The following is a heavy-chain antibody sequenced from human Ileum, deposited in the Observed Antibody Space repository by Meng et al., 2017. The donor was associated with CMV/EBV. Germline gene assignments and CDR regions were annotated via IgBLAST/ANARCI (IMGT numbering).Heavy chain of an antibody. Sequence: LSCVGSGYTFRNYALHWVRQSPEKGLEGVATIAGPTTNTHYADSVKGRSLISRDNSRNTLYLQLTNLRADDSAKYYCALWLGEHFDYWGQGTLVTVSS. CDR3: ALWLGEHFDY. D-gene: IGHD3-10*01. J-gene: IGHJ4*02. CDR2: IAGPTTNT. V-gene: IGHV3-23*01. CDR1: GYTFRNYA.